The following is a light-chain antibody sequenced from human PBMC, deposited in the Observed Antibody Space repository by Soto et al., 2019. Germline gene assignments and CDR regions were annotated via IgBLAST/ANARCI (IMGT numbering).Light chain of an antibody. J-gene: IGLJ1*01. Sequence: QSALTQPPSASGTPGQSVAISCTGTSSDVGGYNYVSWYQQHPGKAPKLMIYEVNKRPSGVPDRFSGSKSGNTASLTVSGLQAEDEADYSSLSSEDKAYVSGTGNKVTDL. CDR2: EVN. CDR3: LSSEDKAYV. V-gene: IGLV2-8*01. CDR1: SSDVGGYNY.